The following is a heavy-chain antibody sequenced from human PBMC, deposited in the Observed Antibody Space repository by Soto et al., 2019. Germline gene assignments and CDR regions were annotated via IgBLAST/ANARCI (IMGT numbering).Heavy chain of an antibody. CDR1: GASFSGYY. Sequence: QVQLQQWGAGLLKPSETLSLSCAVYGASFSGYYWNWIRQPPGKGLEWIGEINQSGSTNYSPSLKTRVTVSVDTSKTQISLRLNSVTAADTAVYYCARRFSGTGRYFDYWGQGTLVTVSS. CDR2: INQSGST. V-gene: IGHV4-34*02. D-gene: IGHD1-1*01. CDR3: ARRFSGTGRYFDY. J-gene: IGHJ4*02.